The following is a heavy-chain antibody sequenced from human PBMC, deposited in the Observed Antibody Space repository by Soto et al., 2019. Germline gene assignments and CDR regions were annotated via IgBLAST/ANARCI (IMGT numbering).Heavy chain of an antibody. CDR2: IIPILGIA. CDR3: ARDVGYWGGDCYFGPYDWFDP. J-gene: IGHJ5*02. Sequence: QVQLVQSGAEVKKPGSSVKVSCKASGGTFSSYTISWVRQAPGQGLEWMGRIIPILGIANYAQKFQGRVTITADKSTSTAYMELSSLRSEDTAVYYCARDVGYWGGDCYFGPYDWFDPWGQGTLVTVSS. CDR1: GGTFSSYT. D-gene: IGHD2-21*02. V-gene: IGHV1-69*08.